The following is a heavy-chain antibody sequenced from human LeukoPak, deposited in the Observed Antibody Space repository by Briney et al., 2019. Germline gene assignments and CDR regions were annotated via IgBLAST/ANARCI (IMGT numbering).Heavy chain of an antibody. V-gene: IGHV3-21*01. CDR2: ISSSSSYI. CDR1: GLTVSSNY. D-gene: IGHD4-23*01. Sequence: SGGSLRLSCVASGLTVSSNYMTWVRQAPGKGLEWVSSISSSSSYIYYADSVKGRFTISRDNAKNSLYLQMNSLRAEDTAVYYCARDTAPTVVTPRYFDYWGQGTLVTVSS. J-gene: IGHJ4*02. CDR3: ARDTAPTVVTPRYFDY.